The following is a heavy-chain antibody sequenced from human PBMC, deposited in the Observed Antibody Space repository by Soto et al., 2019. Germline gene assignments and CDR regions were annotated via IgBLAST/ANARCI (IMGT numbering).Heavy chain of an antibody. Sequence: PSETLSLTCAVYGGSFSGYYWSWIRQPPGKGLEWMGEINHSGSTNYNPSLKSRVTISVDTSKNQFSLKLSSVTAADTAVYYCARGPLSITIFGVYPERLGWYGMDVWGQGTTATV. CDR1: GGSFSGYY. CDR3: ARGPLSITIFGVYPERLGWYGMDV. CDR2: INHSGST. V-gene: IGHV4-34*01. J-gene: IGHJ6*02. D-gene: IGHD3-3*01.